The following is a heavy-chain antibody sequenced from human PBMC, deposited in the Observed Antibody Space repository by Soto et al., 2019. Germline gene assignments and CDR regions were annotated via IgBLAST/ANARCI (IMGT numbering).Heavy chain of an antibody. CDR2: IDPSDSYT. Sequence: GESLKISCKGSGYSFTSYWISWVRQMPGKGLEWMGRIDPSDSYTNYSPSFQGHVTISADKSISTAYLQWSSLKASDTAMYYCARQRDADLYYYYGMDVWGQGTTVTVSS. V-gene: IGHV5-10-1*01. CDR3: ARQRDADLYYYYGMDV. CDR1: GYSFTSYW. J-gene: IGHJ6*02.